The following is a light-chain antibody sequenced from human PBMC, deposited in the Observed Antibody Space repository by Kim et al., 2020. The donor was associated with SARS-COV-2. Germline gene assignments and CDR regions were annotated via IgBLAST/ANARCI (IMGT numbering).Light chain of an antibody. Sequence: PGERAPLSCRARQSLRSSYLAWYQQKPGQAPRLLIFGASTRATGIPDRFSGSGSGTDFILTISRLEPEDFAVYYCQQYGSSPPITFGQGTRLEIK. CDR1: QSLRSSY. CDR3: QQYGSSPPIT. J-gene: IGKJ5*01. V-gene: IGKV3-20*01. CDR2: GAS.